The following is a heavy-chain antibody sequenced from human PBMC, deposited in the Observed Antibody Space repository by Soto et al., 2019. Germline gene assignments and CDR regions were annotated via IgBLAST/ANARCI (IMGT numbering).Heavy chain of an antibody. CDR3: ARAGDYPLTGAFDV. D-gene: IGHD4-17*01. CDR2: IFHSGST. J-gene: IGHJ3*01. Sequence: SETLSLTCAVSGASINSNNWWSWVRQPPGKGLEWIGEIFHSGSTNYIPSLKSRVTMSVDKSKNEFSLKLGSVTAADTAMYYCARAGDYPLTGAFDVWGQGTMVTVSS. V-gene: IGHV4-4*02. CDR1: GASINSNNW.